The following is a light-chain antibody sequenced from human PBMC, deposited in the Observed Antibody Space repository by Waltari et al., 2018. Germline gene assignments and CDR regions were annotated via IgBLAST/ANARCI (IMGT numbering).Light chain of an antibody. J-gene: IGLJ2*01. Sequence: QSVLTQPPSASGTPGQRVTLSCSGGSSNIGSNYAYWYEQLPGTAPRLLIYRNNQRPSGVPDRFSGSKSGTSASLAISGLRSEDEADYYCAAWDDSLSGVVFGGGTKVTVL. CDR1: SSNIGSNY. CDR2: RNN. V-gene: IGLV1-47*01. CDR3: AAWDDSLSGVV.